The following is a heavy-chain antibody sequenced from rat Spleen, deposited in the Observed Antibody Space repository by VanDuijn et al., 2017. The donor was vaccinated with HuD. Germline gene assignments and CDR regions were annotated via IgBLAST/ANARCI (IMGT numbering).Heavy chain of an antibody. CDR3: ARGLPGYNVMDA. J-gene: IGHJ4*01. D-gene: IGHD1-4*01. CDR1: GFTFNDYW. V-gene: IGHV5-29*01. Sequence: EVQLVESGGGLVQPGRSLKLSCAASGFTFNDYWMTWIRQAPGKGLEWVATIIYDGSSTYYRDSVKGRFTISRDNAKSTLYLQMDSLWSEDTATYYCARGLPGYNVMDAWGQGASVTVSS. CDR2: IIYDGSST.